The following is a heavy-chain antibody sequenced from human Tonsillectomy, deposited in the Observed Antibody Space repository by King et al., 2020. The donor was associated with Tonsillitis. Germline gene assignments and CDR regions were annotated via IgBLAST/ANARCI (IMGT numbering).Heavy chain of an antibody. CDR3: ARHAVGATYGHWYFDL. V-gene: IGHV5-51*01. Sequence: EVQLVESGAEVKKPGESLKISCKGSGYTFTNYWIGWVRQMPGKGLEWMGIIYPGDSDTRYSPSFQGQVTISADKSLSTAYLQWSSLKASDTAMYYCARHAVGATYGHWYFDLWCRGTLVTVSS. CDR1: GYTFTNYW. CDR2: IYPGDSDT. D-gene: IGHD1-26*01. J-gene: IGHJ2*01.